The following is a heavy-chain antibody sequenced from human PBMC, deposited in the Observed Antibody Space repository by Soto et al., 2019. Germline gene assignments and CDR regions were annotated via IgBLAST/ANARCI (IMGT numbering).Heavy chain of an antibody. CDR2: ISHDGSDK. Sequence: QVQLVESGGGVVRPGRSLRLTCAASGFTFRNYGMHWVRQAPGKGLEWVAVISHDGSDKYYADSMKGRFIISRDNSENTLFLNMNSLRAEDTAVYYCAKDSDPVSTSSGDVWGQGTTVTVSS. CDR3: AKDSDPVSTSSGDV. D-gene: IGHD6-25*01. CDR1: GFTFRNYG. J-gene: IGHJ6*02. V-gene: IGHV3-30*18.